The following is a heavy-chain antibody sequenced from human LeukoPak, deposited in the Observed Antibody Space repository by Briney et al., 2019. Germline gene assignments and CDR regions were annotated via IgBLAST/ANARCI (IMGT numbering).Heavy chain of an antibody. J-gene: IGHJ5*02. CDR1: GGSISSYY. V-gene: IGHV4-59*08. CDR2: IYYSGST. Sequence: SETLSLTCTVSGGSISSYYWSWIRQPPGKGLEWIGYIYYSGSTNYNPSLKSRVTISVDTSKNQFSLKLSSVTAADTAVYYCARRHEHENWFDPWGQGTLVTVSS. CDR3: ARRHEHENWFDP.